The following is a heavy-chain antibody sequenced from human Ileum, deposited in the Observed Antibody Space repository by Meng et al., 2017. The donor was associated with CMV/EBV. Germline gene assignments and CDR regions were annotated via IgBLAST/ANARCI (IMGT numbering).Heavy chain of an antibody. CDR3: ARGQAAGGYVYIDY. Sequence: GGSLRLSCTASGFTFTDAWMSWVRQAPGKGLEWVSRVYTDGTSIGYADAVKGRFTISRDNAKNTLYLQMNGLRAEDTAVYYCARGQAAGGYVYIDYWGQGTLVTVSS. CDR1: GFTFTDAW. CDR2: VYTDGTSI. D-gene: IGHD5-12*01. J-gene: IGHJ4*02. V-gene: IGHV3-74*01.